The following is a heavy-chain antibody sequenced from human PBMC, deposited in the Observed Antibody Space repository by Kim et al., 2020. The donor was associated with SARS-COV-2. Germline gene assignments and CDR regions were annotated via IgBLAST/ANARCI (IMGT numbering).Heavy chain of an antibody. V-gene: IGHV3-21*01. Sequence: GGSLRLSCAGSGFTFSSYSMNWVRQAPGKGLEWVSSISSSSSYIYYADSVKGRFTISRDNAKNSLYLQMNSLRAEDTAVYYCARDQVPAAMGLKWLVTRFDYWGQGTLVTVSS. CDR3: ARDQVPAAMGLKWLVTRFDY. CDR1: GFTFSSYS. J-gene: IGHJ4*02. CDR2: ISSSSSYI. D-gene: IGHD2-2*01.